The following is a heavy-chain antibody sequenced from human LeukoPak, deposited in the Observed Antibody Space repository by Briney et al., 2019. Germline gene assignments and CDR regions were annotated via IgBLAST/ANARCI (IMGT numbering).Heavy chain of an antibody. CDR2: IWYDGSNK. J-gene: IGHJ6*02. CDR1: GFTFSSYG. D-gene: IGHD3-3*01. V-gene: IGHV3-33*01. Sequence: PGRSLRLSCAASGFTFSSYGMHWVRQAPGKGLEWVAVIWYDGSNKYYADSVKGRFTISRDNSKNTLYLQMNSLRAEDTAVYYCARDRDYDFWSGYIDYYGMDVWGQGTTVTVSS. CDR3: ARDRDYDFWSGYIDYYGMDV.